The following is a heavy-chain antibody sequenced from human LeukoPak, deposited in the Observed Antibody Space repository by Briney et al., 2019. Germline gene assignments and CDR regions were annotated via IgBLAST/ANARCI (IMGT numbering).Heavy chain of an antibody. CDR3: ARVGQGEWFFDL. D-gene: IGHD1-26*01. CDR2: IKTDGSTI. Sequence: HPGGSLRLSCAASGFIFSNYWMHWVRQAPGKGLVWASRIKTDGSTITYADSVKGRFTISRDNAMNTLYLQMNSLGAEDTAVYYCARVGQGEWFFDLWGRGTLVTVSS. J-gene: IGHJ2*01. V-gene: IGHV3-74*01. CDR1: GFIFSNYW.